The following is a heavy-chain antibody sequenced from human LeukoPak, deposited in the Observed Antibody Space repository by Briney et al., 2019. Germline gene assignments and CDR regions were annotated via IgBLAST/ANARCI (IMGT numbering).Heavy chain of an antibody. CDR1: GYTFTSYD. J-gene: IGHJ4*02. CDR3: ARDLLGYCSSTSCLQRFDY. V-gene: IGHV1-8*01. Sequence: GASVKVSCKASGYTFTSYDINWVRQATGQGLEWMGWMNPNSGNTGYAQKFQGRVTMTRNTSISTAYMELSSLRSEDTAVYYCARDLLGYCSSTSCLQRFDYWGQGTLVTVSS. CDR2: MNPNSGNT. D-gene: IGHD2-2*01.